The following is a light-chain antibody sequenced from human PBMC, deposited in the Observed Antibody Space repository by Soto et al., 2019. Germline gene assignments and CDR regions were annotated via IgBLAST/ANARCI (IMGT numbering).Light chain of an antibody. CDR2: HVT. CDR1: SSDLGNYNY. V-gene: IGLV2-14*03. J-gene: IGLJ3*02. CDR3: CSFTSSNTLV. Sequence: QSALTQPASVSGSPGQSITISCTGTSSDLGNYNYVSWFQQQPGKAPQLMIYHVTDRPSGVSNRFSGSKSGYTASLTISGLQAEDEADYYCCSFTSSNTLVFGGGTKLTVL.